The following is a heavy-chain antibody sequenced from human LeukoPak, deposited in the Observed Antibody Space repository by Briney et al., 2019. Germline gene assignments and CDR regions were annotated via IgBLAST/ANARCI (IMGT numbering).Heavy chain of an antibody. CDR2: INHSGST. D-gene: IGHD2-2*03. CDR3: ARGGGYCSSTSCYNLRWFDP. J-gene: IGHJ5*02. V-gene: IGHV4-34*01. CDR1: GGSFSGYY. Sequence: SETLSLTCAVYGGSFSGYYWSWIRQPPGKGLEWIGEINHSGSTNYNPSLKSRVTISVDTSKNQFSLRLSSVTAADTAVYYCARGGGYCSSTSCYNLRWFDPWGQGTLVTVSS.